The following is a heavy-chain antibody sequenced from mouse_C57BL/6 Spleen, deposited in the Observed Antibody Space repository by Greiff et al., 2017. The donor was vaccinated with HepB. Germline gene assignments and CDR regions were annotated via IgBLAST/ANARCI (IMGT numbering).Heavy chain of an antibody. Sequence: EVQRVESGGGLVQPKGSLKLSCAASGFSFNTYAMNWVRQAPGKGLEWVARIRSKSNNYATYYADSVKDRFTISRDDSESMLYLQMNNLKTEDTAMYYCVRNGNLYYYAMDYWGQGTSVTVSS. D-gene: IGHD2-1*01. CDR2: IRSKSNNYAT. CDR3: VRNGNLYYYAMDY. CDR1: GFSFNTYA. V-gene: IGHV10-1*01. J-gene: IGHJ4*01.